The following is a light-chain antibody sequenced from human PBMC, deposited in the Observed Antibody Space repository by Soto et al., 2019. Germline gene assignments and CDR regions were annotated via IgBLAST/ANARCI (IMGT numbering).Light chain of an antibody. J-gene: IGLJ1*01. V-gene: IGLV2-14*01. Sequence: QSALTQPASVSGAPGQSITISCTGTSSDVGAYNFVSWYQQHPGTAPKLMIYGVTNRPSGVSNRFSGSKSGNTASLTISGLQPEYEADYYCNSYTRSSRYVFGTGTKLTVL. CDR1: SSDVGAYNF. CDR2: GVT. CDR3: NSYTRSSRYV.